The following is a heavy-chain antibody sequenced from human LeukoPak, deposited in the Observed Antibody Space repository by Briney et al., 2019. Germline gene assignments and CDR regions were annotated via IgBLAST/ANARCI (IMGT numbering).Heavy chain of an antibody. CDR3: AKYSSSLEYFQH. D-gene: IGHD6-13*01. CDR2: ISSSGSTI. Sequence: GGSLRLSCAASGFTFSDYYMSWIRQAPGKGLEWVSYISSSGSTIYYADSVKGRFTISRDNSKNTLYLQMNSLRAEDTAVYYCAKYSSSLEYFQHWGQGTLVTVSS. CDR1: GFTFSDYY. J-gene: IGHJ1*01. V-gene: IGHV3-11*01.